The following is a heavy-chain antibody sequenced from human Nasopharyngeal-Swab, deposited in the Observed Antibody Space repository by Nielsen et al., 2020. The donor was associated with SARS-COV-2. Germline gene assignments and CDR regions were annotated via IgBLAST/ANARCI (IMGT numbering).Heavy chain of an antibody. V-gene: IGHV3-53*03. J-gene: IGHJ4*02. D-gene: IGHD3-10*01. CDR2: IYSGGST. CDR3: AIITMVRGAWGY. Sequence: WIRQPPGKGLEWVSVIYSGGSTYYADSVKGRFTISRDNSKNTLYLQMNSLRAEDTAVYYCAIITMVRGAWGYWGQGTLVTVSS.